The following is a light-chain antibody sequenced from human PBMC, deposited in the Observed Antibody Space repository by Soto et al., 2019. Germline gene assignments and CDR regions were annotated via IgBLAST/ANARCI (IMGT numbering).Light chain of an antibody. V-gene: IGKV1-39*01. CDR1: QSISSY. CDR2: AAS. Sequence: DIQMTQSPSSLSASVGDRVTITCRASQSISSYLNCYQQKPGKAPKLLIYAASSLQSGVPSRFSGSGSGTDFTLAISSLQPEECATYEKNESYTTPRMPFAQGTRLEIK. CDR3: NESYTTPRMP. J-gene: IGKJ5*01.